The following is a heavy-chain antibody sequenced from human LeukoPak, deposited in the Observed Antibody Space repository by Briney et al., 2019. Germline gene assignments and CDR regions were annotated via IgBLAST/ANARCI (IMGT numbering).Heavy chain of an antibody. J-gene: IGHJ6*04. CDR2: ISSSSSYI. V-gene: IGHV3-21*01. CDR3: ARDLYCSSTSCPDYGMDV. CDR1: GFTFSSYS. Sequence: GGSLRLSCAASGFTFSSYSINWVRQAPGKGLEGGSSISSSSSYIYYADSVKGRFTISRDNAKNSLYLQMNSLRAEDTAVYYCARDLYCSSTSCPDYGMDVWDKGTTVTVSS. D-gene: IGHD2-2*01.